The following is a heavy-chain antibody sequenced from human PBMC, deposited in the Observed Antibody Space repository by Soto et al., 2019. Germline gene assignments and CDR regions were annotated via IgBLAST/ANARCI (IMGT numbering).Heavy chain of an antibody. Sequence: EVQLVESGGGLVQPGGSLRLSCAASGFIFSSDWMHWVRQVPGGGLMWVSRINTDGSGTSYADSVKGRFTISRDNSKDTLYLQMNSLRAEDTAVYYCARDRPGEQHYFDFWGQGILVTVSS. D-gene: IGHD6-6*01. CDR3: ARDRPGEQHYFDF. CDR1: GFIFSSDW. J-gene: IGHJ4*01. CDR2: INTDGSGT. V-gene: IGHV3-74*01.